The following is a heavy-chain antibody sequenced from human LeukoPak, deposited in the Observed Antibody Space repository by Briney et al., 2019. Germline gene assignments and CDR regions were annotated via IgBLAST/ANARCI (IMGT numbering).Heavy chain of an antibody. J-gene: IGHJ4*02. CDR1: GFTFSSYV. Sequence: PGGSLRLSCAASGFTFSSYVMSWVRQAPGKGLEWVSAISGSGGSTYYADSVKGRFTISRDNSKNTLYLQMNSLRAEDTAVYYCAKMTLEERWGYFDWLSIFFDYWGQGTLVTVSS. V-gene: IGHV3-23*01. CDR2: ISGSGGST. D-gene: IGHD3-9*01. CDR3: AKMTLEERWGYFDWLSIFFDY.